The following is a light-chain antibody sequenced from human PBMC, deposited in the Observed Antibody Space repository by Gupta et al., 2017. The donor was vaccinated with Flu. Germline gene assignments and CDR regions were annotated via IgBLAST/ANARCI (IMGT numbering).Light chain of an antibody. Sequence: VTLSLSPGEGATLSCRASQSVTSSLAWYQQKPGQAPRLLIYGASTRDAGIPDRFTGSGSGTDFSLTIDRREPEDFAVYFCQQYGSSSPWTFGQGTKVEVK. CDR2: GAS. J-gene: IGKJ1*01. CDR1: QSVTSS. CDR3: QQYGSSSPWT. V-gene: IGKV3-20*01.